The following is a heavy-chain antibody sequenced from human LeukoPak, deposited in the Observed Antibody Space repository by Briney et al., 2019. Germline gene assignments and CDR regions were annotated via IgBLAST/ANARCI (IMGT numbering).Heavy chain of an antibody. CDR2: ISSSSSTI. D-gene: IGHD2-15*01. Sequence: GGSLRLSCAASGFTFSSYSMNWVRQAPGKGLEWVSYISSSSSTIYYADSVKGRFTISRDNSKNTLYLQMNSLRAEDTGLYYCAKESAYSLDSWGRGTLVTVAS. J-gene: IGHJ4*02. V-gene: IGHV3-48*01. CDR1: GFTFSSYS. CDR3: AKESAYSLDS.